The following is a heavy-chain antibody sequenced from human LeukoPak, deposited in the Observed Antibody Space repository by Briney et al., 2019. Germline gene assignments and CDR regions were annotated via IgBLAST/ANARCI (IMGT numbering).Heavy chain of an antibody. D-gene: IGHD4-17*01. CDR3: ARDPSYSATTVTTNWYFDL. CDR2: IYYSGST. CDR1: GGSISSSSYY. J-gene: IGHJ2*01. Sequence: PSETLSLTCTVSGGSISSSSYYWGWIRQPPGKGLEWIGSIYYSGSTYYNPSLKSRVTISVDTSKNQFSLKLSSVTAADTAVYYCARDPSYSATTVTTNWYFDLWGRGTLVTVSS. V-gene: IGHV4-39*02.